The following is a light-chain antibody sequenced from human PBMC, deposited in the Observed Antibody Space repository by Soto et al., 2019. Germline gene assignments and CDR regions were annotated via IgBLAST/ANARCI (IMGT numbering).Light chain of an antibody. CDR1: QSISTY. CDR3: KQRYSTPQVT. V-gene: IGKV1-39*01. J-gene: IGKJ4*01. CDR2: TAS. Sequence: DIQMTQSPSSLSASVGDRVTITCRASQSISTYLSWYQQKPGRAPNLLIYTASSLRIGVPSRFSGSGSGTEFTLTISSLQPEDFAIYYCKQRYSTPQVTFGGGTKVEIK.